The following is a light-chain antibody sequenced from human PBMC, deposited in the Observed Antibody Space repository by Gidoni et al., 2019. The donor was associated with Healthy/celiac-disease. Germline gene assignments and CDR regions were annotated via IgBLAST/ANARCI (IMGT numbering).Light chain of an antibody. CDR3: MQALQTPYT. CDR1: QSLLHSNGYNY. CDR2: LGS. V-gene: IGKV2-28*01. J-gene: IGKJ2*01. Sequence: DMVMTQSPLSLPVTPGEPASISCRSSQSLLHSNGYNYWDWYLQKPGQSPQLLIYLGSNRASGVPDRFSGSGSGTDFTLKSSRVEAEDVGVYYCMQALQTPYTFGQGTKLEIK.